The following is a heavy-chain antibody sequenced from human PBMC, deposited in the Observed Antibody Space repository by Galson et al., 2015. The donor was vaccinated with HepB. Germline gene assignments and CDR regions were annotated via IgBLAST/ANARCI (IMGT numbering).Heavy chain of an antibody. Sequence: SLRLSCAASGFTVSSNYMSWVRQAPGKGLEWVSVIYSGGSTYYADSVKGRFTISRDNSKNTLYLQMNSLRAEDTAVYYCARAPGIAVAGGDYWGQGTLVTVSS. D-gene: IGHD6-19*01. CDR2: IYSGGST. CDR1: GFTVSSNY. CDR3: ARAPGIAVAGGDY. V-gene: IGHV3-53*01. J-gene: IGHJ4*02.